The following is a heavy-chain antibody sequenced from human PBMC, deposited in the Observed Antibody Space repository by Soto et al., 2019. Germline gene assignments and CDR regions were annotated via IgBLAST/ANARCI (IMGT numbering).Heavy chain of an antibody. CDR1: GFTFSSYW. CDR2: IKQDGSEK. CDR3: ARDPGYPSLRFLEWLPHGAYYYYGMDV. V-gene: IGHV3-7*05. J-gene: IGHJ6*02. Sequence: GGSLRLSCAASGFTFSSYWMSWVRQAPGKGLEWVANIKQDGSEKYYVDSVKGRFTISRDNAKNSLYLQMNSLRAEDTAVYYCARDPGYPSLRFLEWLPHGAYYYYGMDVWGQGTTVTVSS. D-gene: IGHD3-3*01.